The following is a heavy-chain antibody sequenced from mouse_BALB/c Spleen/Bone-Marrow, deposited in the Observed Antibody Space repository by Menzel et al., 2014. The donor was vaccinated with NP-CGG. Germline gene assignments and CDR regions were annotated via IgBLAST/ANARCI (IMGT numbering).Heavy chain of an antibody. Sequence: EVQLVESGPELVKPGASVKISCKASGYSFTGYFMNWVMQSHGKSLEWIGRINPYNGDTFYNQKFKGKATLTVDTSSNTAHMELRSLASEDSAVSYWSRIDDYDRGAWFTYWGQGTLVPVSA. D-gene: IGHD2-4*01. CDR1: GYSFTGYF. CDR3: SRIDDYDRGAWFTY. V-gene: IGHV1-20*02. CDR2: INPYNGDT. J-gene: IGHJ3*01.